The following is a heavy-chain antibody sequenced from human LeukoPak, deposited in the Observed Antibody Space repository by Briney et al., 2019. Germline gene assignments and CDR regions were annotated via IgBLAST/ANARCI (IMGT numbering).Heavy chain of an antibody. V-gene: IGHV4-34*01. J-gene: IGHJ4*02. CDR1: GGSFSGYY. D-gene: IGHD6-19*01. CDR2: INHSGST. Sequence: KPSETLSLTCAVYGGSFSGYYWSWIRQPPGKGLEWIGEINHSGSTNYNPSLKSRVTISVDTSKNQFSLKLSSVTAADTAVYYCARGHPGIAVAVRYWGQGTLVTVSS. CDR3: ARGHPGIAVAVRY.